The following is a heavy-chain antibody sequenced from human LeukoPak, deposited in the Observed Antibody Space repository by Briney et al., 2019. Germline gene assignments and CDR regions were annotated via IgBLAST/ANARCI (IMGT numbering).Heavy chain of an antibody. J-gene: IGHJ4*02. CDR1: GGSFSGYY. Sequence: SETLSLTCAVYGGSFSGYYWSWIRQPPGKGLEWIGEINHSGSTNYNPSFKSRVTISVDTSRNQFSLKLSSVTAADTAVYYCARSLYELLWFGENGYWGQGTLVTVSS. CDR2: INHSGST. D-gene: IGHD3-10*01. CDR3: ARSLYELLWFGENGY. V-gene: IGHV4-34*01.